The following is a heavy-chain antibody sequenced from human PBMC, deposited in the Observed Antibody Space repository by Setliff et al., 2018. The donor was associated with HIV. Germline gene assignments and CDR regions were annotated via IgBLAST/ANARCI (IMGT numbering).Heavy chain of an antibody. D-gene: IGHD3-10*01. CDR3: ARHPAEGSGSYAALKRYFDL. V-gene: IGHV4-39*01. CDR1: GASIGSSTYY. J-gene: IGHJ2*01. Sequence: SETLSLTCTVSGASIGSSTYYWGCIRQPPGKGLEWIGSIYYSGSTYYNPSLKSRVTISRDTSKNHFSLKLSSVTATDTAIYYCARHPAEGSGSYAALKRYFDLWGRGTLVTVSS. CDR2: IYYSGST.